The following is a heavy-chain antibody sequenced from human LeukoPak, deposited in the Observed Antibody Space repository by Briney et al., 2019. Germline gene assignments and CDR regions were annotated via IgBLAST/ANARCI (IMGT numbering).Heavy chain of an antibody. CDR2: IKQDGSEK. V-gene: IGHV3-7*01. CDR3: AKPRHLWELFYYFDY. D-gene: IGHD3-10*01. Sequence: GGSLRLSCAASGFSFSDFWMNWVRQAPGKGLEWVANIKQDGSEKYSLDSVRGRFTISRDNDKTSVYLQMDSLRAEDTAVYYCAKPRHLWELFYYFDYWGQGTLVTVSS. CDR1: GFSFSDFW. J-gene: IGHJ4*02.